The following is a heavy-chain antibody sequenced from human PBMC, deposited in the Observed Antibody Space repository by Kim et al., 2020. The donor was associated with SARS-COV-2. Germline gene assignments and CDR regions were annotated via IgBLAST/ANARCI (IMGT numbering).Heavy chain of an antibody. J-gene: IGHJ4*02. Sequence: GSLRLSCAASGFTFSSYAMSLVRQAPGKGLEWVSVISGSGGVTSHADPVRGRFTISRDNSKNTVFLQMNSLRAEDTAVYYCAKNKDYYESSGYYWGAYFDFWGQGTLVTVSS. CDR2: ISGSGGVT. D-gene: IGHD3-22*01. V-gene: IGHV3-23*01. CDR1: GFTFSSYA. CDR3: AKNKDYYESSGYYWGAYFDF.